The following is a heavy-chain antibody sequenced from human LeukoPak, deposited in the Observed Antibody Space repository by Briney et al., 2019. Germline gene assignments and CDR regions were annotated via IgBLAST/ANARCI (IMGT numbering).Heavy chain of an antibody. CDR2: IWKSGST. D-gene: IGHD6-6*01. CDR3: ARDVSSMFPNWFDP. CDR1: GDSISSRTYY. V-gene: IGHV4-31*03. J-gene: IGHJ5*02. Sequence: SQTLSLTCSVSGDSISSRTYYWTWLRQHPEKGLEWLGYIWKSGSTNYNPARKSRVTISVDTSKNQFSLKLTSVTAADTAIYYCARDVSSMFPNWFDPWGQGILVIVSS.